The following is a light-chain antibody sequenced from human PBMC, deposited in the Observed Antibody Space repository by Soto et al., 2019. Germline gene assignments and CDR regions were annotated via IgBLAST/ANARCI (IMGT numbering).Light chain of an antibody. CDR1: HSISSW. CDR3: QQYEGYSGT. J-gene: IGKJ1*01. V-gene: IGKV1-5*03. CDR2: KAS. Sequence: DIQITQCPSPVSACVGDSVTSTWLACHSISSWVAWYQQKPGKAPNFLISKASSLESGVPSRFSGRGSGTGFSLTVSSLQPEDVAAFYCQQYEGYSGTLGQGTKVDIK.